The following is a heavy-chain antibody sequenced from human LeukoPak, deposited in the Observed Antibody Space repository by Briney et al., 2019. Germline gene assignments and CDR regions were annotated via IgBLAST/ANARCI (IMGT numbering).Heavy chain of an antibody. CDR3: VKRGYSDYDFDY. D-gene: IGHD5-18*01. Sequence: GSLRLSCSASGFTFSSYTMHWVRQAPGKGLEYVSGIGSNGGSTYYADSVKGRFIISRDNSQNTLYLQVSSLRAEDTAVYYCVKRGYSDYDFDYWGQGTLVTVSS. J-gene: IGHJ4*02. CDR2: IGSNGGST. V-gene: IGHV3-64D*06. CDR1: GFTFSSYT.